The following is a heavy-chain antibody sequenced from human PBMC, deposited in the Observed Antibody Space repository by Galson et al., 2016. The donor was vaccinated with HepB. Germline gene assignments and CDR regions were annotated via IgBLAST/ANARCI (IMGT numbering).Heavy chain of an antibody. D-gene: IGHD2-21*02. V-gene: IGHV3-30*04. J-gene: IGHJ4*02. CDR3: ARGAGTVMTVIYFDY. CDR1: GFTLNIYT. Sequence: SLRLSCAASGFTLNIYTMYWVRQAPGKGLEWVAVISYDRKKKYIADSLKGRFTISRDNSKSTVYLQMNSLRAEDTAVYYCARGAGTVMTVIYFDYWGQGAPVTVSS. CDR2: ISYDRKKK.